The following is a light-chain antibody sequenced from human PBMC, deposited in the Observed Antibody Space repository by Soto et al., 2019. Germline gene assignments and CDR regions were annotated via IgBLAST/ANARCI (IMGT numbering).Light chain of an antibody. CDR3: SSYTTGITLYV. CDR2: EVT. CDR1: SGDVGGYNY. Sequence: QSALTQPASVSGSPGQSITISCTGTSGDVGGYNYVSWYQQHPGKAPKLMIYEVTNRPSGVSNRFSGSKSGNTASLTISGLQAEDEADYYCSSYTTGITLYVFGTGTKVTVL. J-gene: IGLJ1*01. V-gene: IGLV2-14*01.